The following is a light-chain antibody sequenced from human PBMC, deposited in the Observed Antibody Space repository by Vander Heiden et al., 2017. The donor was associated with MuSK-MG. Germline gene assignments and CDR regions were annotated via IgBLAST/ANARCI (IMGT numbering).Light chain of an antibody. Sequence: DIKMTHSPSSLSASVGDRVTLTSRASQPILTYLYWYQQKPGKAPKLLIYAASNLKSGVPSRFSGSGSGTDFTLTISSLQTEEFATDFCHRSNSVLWTCGRGTAVEIK. V-gene: IGKV1-39*01. CDR2: AAS. CDR1: QPILTY. J-gene: IGKJ1*01. CDR3: HRSNSVLWT.